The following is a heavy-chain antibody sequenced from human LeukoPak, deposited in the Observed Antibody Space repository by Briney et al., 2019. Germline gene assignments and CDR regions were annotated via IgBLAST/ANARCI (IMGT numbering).Heavy chain of an antibody. CDR2: ISSGGRHL. Sequence: GGSLRLPCAASGFIFSDYSMSWVRQAPGKGLEWVSSISSGGRHLYYADSVKGRITISRDNAKNSLYLQMNSLRAEDTAVYYCARGGSSSNYNFDYWGQGTLVTVSS. D-gene: IGHD6-13*01. CDR1: GFIFSDYS. V-gene: IGHV3-21*01. CDR3: ARGGSSSNYNFDY. J-gene: IGHJ4*02.